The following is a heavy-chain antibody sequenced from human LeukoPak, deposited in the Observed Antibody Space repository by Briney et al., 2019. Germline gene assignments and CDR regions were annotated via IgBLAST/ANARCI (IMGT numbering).Heavy chain of an antibody. J-gene: IGHJ5*02. Sequence: SETLSLTCAVYGGSFSGYYWTWFRKPPGKGLEWFGEINHSGSTNYNPSLKSRVTISVDTSKNQFSLKLSSVTAADTAVYYCASRQLWLRRGWFDPWGQGTLVTVSS. V-gene: IGHV4-34*01. CDR1: GGSFSGYY. D-gene: IGHD5-18*01. CDR3: ASRQLWLRRGWFDP. CDR2: INHSGST.